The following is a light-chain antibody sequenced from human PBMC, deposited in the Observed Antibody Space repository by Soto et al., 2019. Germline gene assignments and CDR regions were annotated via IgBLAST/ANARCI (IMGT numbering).Light chain of an antibody. CDR3: SSYTRSSTYV. CDR2: EVS. J-gene: IGLJ1*01. V-gene: IGLV2-14*01. CDR1: SSDVGGYSY. Sequence: LAQPASVSGSPGQSITISCTGTSSDVGGYSYVSWFPQHPNKAPKVLIYEVSNRPSGVSNRFSRSKSGNTASLTFSGLQAEDEADYYCSSYTRSSTYVFGTGTKVTV.